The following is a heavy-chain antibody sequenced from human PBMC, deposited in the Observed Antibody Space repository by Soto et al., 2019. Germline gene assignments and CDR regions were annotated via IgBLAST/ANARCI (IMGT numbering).Heavy chain of an antibody. V-gene: IGHV3-21*01. CDR3: ARDGSYTDAFDI. Sequence: GGSLRLSCAASGFTFSSYSMNWVRQAPGKGLEWVSSISSSSSYIYYAGSVKGRFTISRDNAKNSLYLQMNSLRAEDTAVYYCARDGSYTDAFDIWGQGTMVTVSS. CDR2: ISSSSSYI. J-gene: IGHJ3*02. D-gene: IGHD1-26*01. CDR1: GFTFSSYS.